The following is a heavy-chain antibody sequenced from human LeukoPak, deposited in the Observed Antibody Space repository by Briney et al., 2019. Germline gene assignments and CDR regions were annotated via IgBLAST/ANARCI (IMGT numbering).Heavy chain of an antibody. J-gene: IGHJ6*03. V-gene: IGHV3-30*02. CDR1: GFTFSSYG. CDR3: AKDRVVRGVISYYYYMDV. CDR2: IRYDGSNK. Sequence: GGSLRLSCAASGFTFSSYGMHWVRQAPGKGLEWVAFIRYDGSNKCYADSVKGRFTISRDNSKNTLYLQMNSLRAEDTAVYYCAKDRVVRGVISYYYYMDVWGKGTTVTISS. D-gene: IGHD3-10*01.